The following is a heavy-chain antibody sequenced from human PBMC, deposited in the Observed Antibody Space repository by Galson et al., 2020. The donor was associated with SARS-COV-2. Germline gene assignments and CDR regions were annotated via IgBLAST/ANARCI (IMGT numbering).Heavy chain of an antibody. J-gene: IGHJ4*02. CDR3: AREENFFLVVTATRMCYFDY. Sequence: SETLFLTCAVYSGSFSDYSRNWILQPPGKGSESTGDINSIESTNYNPSLNSRVTISVDTSKNHFSLKLSSVTAADTAVYYCAREENFFLVVTATRMCYFDYWGQGTLATVSS. CDR2: INSIEST. CDR1: SGSFSDYS. D-gene: IGHD2-21*02. V-gene: IGHV4-34*01.